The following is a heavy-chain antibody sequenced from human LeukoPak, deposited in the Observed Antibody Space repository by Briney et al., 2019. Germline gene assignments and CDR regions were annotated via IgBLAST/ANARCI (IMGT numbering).Heavy chain of an antibody. Sequence: PGGSLRLSGATSGFTFTDYYMTWIRQAPGKGLKWISYISVSGTTMYYADSVKGRFTLSRDNAKNSLYLQMNSLRADDTAVYYCARVGRLQYGDYVAFDYWGQGALVTVSS. D-gene: IGHD4-17*01. J-gene: IGHJ4*02. CDR2: ISVSGTTM. CDR3: ARVGRLQYGDYVAFDY. CDR1: GFTFTDYY. V-gene: IGHV3-11*01.